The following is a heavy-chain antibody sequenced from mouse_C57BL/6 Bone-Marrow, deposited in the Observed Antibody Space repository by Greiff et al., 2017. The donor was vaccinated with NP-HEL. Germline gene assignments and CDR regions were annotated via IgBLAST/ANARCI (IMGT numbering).Heavy chain of an antibody. Sequence: QVQLQQPGAELVKPGASVKLSCKASGYTFTSYWMQWVKQRPGQGLEWIGEIDPSDSYTNYNQQFKGKATLTVDTSSSTAYMQLSSLTSEDSAVYYCARSTYDYDDFAYWGQGTLVTVSA. CDR3: ARSTYDYDDFAY. V-gene: IGHV1-50*01. D-gene: IGHD2-4*01. J-gene: IGHJ3*01. CDR1: GYTFTSYW. CDR2: IDPSDSYT.